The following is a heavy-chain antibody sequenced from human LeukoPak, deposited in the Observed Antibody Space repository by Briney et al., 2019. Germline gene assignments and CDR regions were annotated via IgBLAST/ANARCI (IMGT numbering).Heavy chain of an antibody. CDR1: GDSISSRTYY. D-gene: IGHD6-6*01. CDR3: ARDVSSMFPNWFDP. V-gene: IGHV4-31*03. J-gene: IGHJ5*02. CDR2: IWNSGST. Sequence: SETLSLSCSVSGDSISSRTYYWTWIRQHPEKGLEWIGYIWNSGSTNYNPALKSRVTISVDTSKNQFSLKLTSVTAADTAIYYCARDVSSMFPNWFDPWGQGILVIVSS.